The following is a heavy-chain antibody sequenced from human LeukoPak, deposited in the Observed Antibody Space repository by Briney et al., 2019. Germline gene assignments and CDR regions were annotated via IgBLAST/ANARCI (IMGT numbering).Heavy chain of an antibody. Sequence: TSETLSLTCTVSGGSISSYYWSWIRQPAGKGLEWIGRIYTSGSTNYNPSLKSRVTMSVDTSKNQLSLKLSSVTAADTAVYYCARDLSVPAAGDYYYYMDVWGKGTTATVSS. J-gene: IGHJ6*03. CDR1: GGSISSYY. CDR2: IYTSGST. CDR3: ARDLSVPAAGDYYYYMDV. V-gene: IGHV4-4*07. D-gene: IGHD2-2*01.